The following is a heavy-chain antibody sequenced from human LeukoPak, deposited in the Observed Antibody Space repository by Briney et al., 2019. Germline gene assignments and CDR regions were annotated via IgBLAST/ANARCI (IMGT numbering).Heavy chain of an antibody. CDR2: INPNSGGT. CDR3: ARAGDYYDSSGYPRGGWFDP. V-gene: IGHV1-2*02. D-gene: IGHD3-22*01. J-gene: IGHJ5*02. CDR1: VYTFTCYY. Sequence: ASVKVSFKASVYTFTCYYMHWVRQAPGQGLEWMGWINPNSGGTNYAQKFQGRVTMTRDTSISTAYMELSRLRSDDTAVYYCARAGDYYDSSGYPRGGWFDPWGQGTLVTVSS.